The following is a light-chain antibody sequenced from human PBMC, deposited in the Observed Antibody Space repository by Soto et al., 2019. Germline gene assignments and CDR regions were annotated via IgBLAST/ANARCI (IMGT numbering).Light chain of an antibody. CDR3: QQYNNCPPT. CDR2: DVS. Sequence: ETVITQSPATLSVSPGERATLSCRASQSARISLGWYQQKPGQATRLLIYDVSTRATGVPARFSGSGSGTEFTLTICIPQSEDFAVYYCQQYNNCPPTFGQGTRLEIK. CDR1: QSARIS. J-gene: IGKJ5*01. V-gene: IGKV3-15*01.